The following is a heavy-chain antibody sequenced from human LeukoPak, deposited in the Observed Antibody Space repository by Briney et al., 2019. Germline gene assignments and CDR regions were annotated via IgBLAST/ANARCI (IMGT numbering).Heavy chain of an antibody. CDR3: ARAGYCSSIRCRDYYFFMDV. Sequence: PSETLSLTCTVSGGSINSYYWRWVRQPAGKALEWIGRIYSSGSTYYNPSLKSRVTISLDKSKYQLSLKMSSVTAGDTAVYYCARAGYCSSIRCRDYYFFMDVWGKGTTVTVSS. CDR2: IYSSGST. V-gene: IGHV4-4*07. D-gene: IGHD2-2*01. J-gene: IGHJ6*03. CDR1: GGSINSYY.